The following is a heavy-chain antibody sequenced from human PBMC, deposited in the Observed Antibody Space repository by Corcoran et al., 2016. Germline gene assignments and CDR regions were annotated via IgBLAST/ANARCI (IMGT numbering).Heavy chain of an antibody. CDR2: TYYRSKWYK. Sequence: QVQLQQSGPGLVKPSQTLSLTCAISGDSVSSKTATCNWNKQSPSRGLEWLGRTYYRSKWYKEYGAYVKSRITINPDTSKKQISLQLNSVTPEDTALYYCARHSGDGGYCCMDVWGQGTTVTVSS. CDR3: ARHSGDGGYCCMDV. CDR1: GDSVSSKTAT. J-gene: IGHJ6*02. D-gene: IGHD2-15*01. V-gene: IGHV6-1*01.